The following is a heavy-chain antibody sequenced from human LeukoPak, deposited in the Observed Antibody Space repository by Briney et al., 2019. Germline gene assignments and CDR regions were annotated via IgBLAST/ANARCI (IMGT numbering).Heavy chain of an antibody. CDR2: ISAADNKL. D-gene: IGHD1-26*01. J-gene: IGHJ3*02. Sequence: PGGSLRLSCAASGFNFMTHSMNWVRQAPGKGPEWVSFISAADNKLYYADSVKGRFTISRDNAKNSVYLQMNSQRAEDTAMYYCATDGVGALPGDVFYIWGQGTMVTVSS. V-gene: IGHV3-21*06. CDR3: ATDGVGALPGDVFYI. CDR1: GFNFMTHS.